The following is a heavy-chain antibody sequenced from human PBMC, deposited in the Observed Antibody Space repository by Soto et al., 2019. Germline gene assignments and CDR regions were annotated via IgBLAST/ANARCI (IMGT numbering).Heavy chain of an antibody. J-gene: IGHJ3*02. CDR2: IYPGDSDT. D-gene: IGHD3-22*01. CDR3: ARQLDSSGYYWAI. Sequence: GESPKISCKGSGYSFTSYWIGWVRQMPGKGLEWMGIIYPGDSDTRYSPSFQGQVTISADKSISTAYLQWSSLKASDTAMYYCARQLDSSGYYWAIWGQGTMVTVSS. V-gene: IGHV5-51*01. CDR1: GYSFTSYW.